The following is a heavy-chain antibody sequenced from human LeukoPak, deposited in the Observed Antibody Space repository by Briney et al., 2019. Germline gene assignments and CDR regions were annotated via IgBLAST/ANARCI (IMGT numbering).Heavy chain of an antibody. CDR1: GGTFSSYA. J-gene: IGHJ4*02. CDR3: AREYPGSKVRGALHY. D-gene: IGHD3-10*01. CDR2: IIPILGIA. Sequence: SVKVSCKASGGTFSSYAISWVRQARGQGLEWMGRIIPILGIANYAQKFQGRVTITADKSTSTAYMELSSLRSEDTAVYYCAREYPGSKVRGALHYWGQGTLVTVSS. V-gene: IGHV1-69*04.